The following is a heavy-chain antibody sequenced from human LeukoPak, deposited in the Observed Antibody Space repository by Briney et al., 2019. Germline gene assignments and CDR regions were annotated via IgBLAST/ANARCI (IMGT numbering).Heavy chain of an antibody. J-gene: IGHJ4*02. Sequence: GGSLRLSCAASGFIFSSFWMHWVRQIPGKGLVWVSHINSDGRKTDYADSVRGRFTISRDNAKNTLYLQMNRLTVEDTAVYYCGRGMRDYYGLDYWGQGILVTVSS. CDR2: INSDGRKT. D-gene: IGHD3-10*01. V-gene: IGHV3-74*01. CDR3: GRGMRDYYGLDY. CDR1: GFIFSSFW.